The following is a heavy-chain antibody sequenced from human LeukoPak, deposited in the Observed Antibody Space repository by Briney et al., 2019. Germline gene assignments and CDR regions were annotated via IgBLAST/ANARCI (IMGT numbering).Heavy chain of an antibody. Sequence: SVKVSCKASGGTFSSYAITWVRQAPGQGLEWMGGIIPIFGTANYAQKFQGRVTITADESTSTAYMELRSLRSEDTAVYYCARVRAAGRTRDAFDIWGQGTMVTVSS. V-gene: IGHV1-69*01. J-gene: IGHJ3*02. CDR2: IIPIFGTA. CDR3: ARVRAAGRTRDAFDI. CDR1: GGTFSSYA. D-gene: IGHD1-14*01.